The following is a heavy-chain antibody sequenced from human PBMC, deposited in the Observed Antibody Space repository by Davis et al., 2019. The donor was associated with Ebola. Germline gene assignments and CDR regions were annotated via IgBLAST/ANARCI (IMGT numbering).Heavy chain of an antibody. J-gene: IGHJ4*02. CDR3: ARRKMTTVNFFDY. D-gene: IGHD4-17*01. Sequence: PGGSLRLSCAASGFSFSNYAMNWVRQAPGKGLEWVSVISGSGGSTYYADSVKGRFTISRDKSKNVLYLQLNSLSAEDTAVYYCARRKMTTVNFFDYWGQGTLVTVSS. CDR1: GFSFSNYA. CDR2: ISGSGGST. V-gene: IGHV3-23*01.